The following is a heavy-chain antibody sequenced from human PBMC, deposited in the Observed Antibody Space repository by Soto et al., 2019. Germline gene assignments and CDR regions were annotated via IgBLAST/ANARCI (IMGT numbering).Heavy chain of an antibody. CDR1: GFTFSSYA. CDR2: ITASGGTT. V-gene: IGHV3-23*01. D-gene: IGHD6-19*01. J-gene: IGHJ4*02. CDR3: AKVVGRSGWVLHV. Sequence: GSLRLSCAAAGFTFSSYAMSWVRQAPGEGLEWVSSITASGGTTYYPDSVKGRFTISRDNSKNTLYLQMSSLRAEDTAVYFCAKVVGRSGWVLHVWGQGTLVTVSP.